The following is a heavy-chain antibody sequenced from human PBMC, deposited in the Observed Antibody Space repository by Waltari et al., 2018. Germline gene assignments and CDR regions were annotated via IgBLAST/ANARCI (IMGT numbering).Heavy chain of an antibody. D-gene: IGHD3-3*01. J-gene: IGHJ6*02. Sequence: EVQLVESGGGLVQPGGSLRLSCAASGFTFSSYAMSWVRQAPGKGLGWVSAISGSGGSTYYADSVKGRFTISRDNSKNTLYLQMNSLRAEDTAVYYCAKGPDFWSGFDYYYYYGMDVWGQGTTVTVSS. CDR2: ISGSGGST. V-gene: IGHV3-23*04. CDR3: AKGPDFWSGFDYYYYYGMDV. CDR1: GFTFSSYA.